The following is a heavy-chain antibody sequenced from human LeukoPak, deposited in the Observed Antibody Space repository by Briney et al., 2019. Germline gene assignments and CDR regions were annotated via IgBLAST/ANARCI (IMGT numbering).Heavy chain of an antibody. CDR1: GGSFSGYY. CDR3: ARDIAAVGVSNIDY. CDR2: INHSGST. J-gene: IGHJ4*02. D-gene: IGHD6-13*01. Sequence: SETLSLTCAVYGGSFSGYYWSWIRQPPGKGLEWIGEINHSGSTNYNPSLKSRVTISVDTSKNQFSLKLSSVTAADTAVYYCARDIAAVGVSNIDYWGQGTLVTVSS. V-gene: IGHV4-34*01.